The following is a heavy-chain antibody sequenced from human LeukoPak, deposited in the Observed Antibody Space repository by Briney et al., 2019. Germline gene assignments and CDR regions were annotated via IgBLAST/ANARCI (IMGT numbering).Heavy chain of an antibody. CDR3: ASGRTAYYYDSSGYFDY. J-gene: IGHJ4*02. V-gene: IGHV1-69*13. CDR1: GGTFSSYA. Sequence: SVKVSCKASGGTFSSYAISWVRQAPGQGLEWMGGIIPIFGTANYAQKFQGRVTITADESTSTAYMELSSLRSEDTAVYYCASGRTAYYYDSSGYFDYWGQGTLVTVSS. CDR2: IIPIFGTA. D-gene: IGHD3-22*01.